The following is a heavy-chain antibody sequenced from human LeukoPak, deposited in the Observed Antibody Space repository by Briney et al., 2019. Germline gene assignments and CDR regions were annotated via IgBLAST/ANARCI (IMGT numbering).Heavy chain of an antibody. CDR3: AKDKPPHSSGWYPTDYFDY. CDR1: GFTFSSYS. J-gene: IGHJ4*02. CDR2: ISWNSGSI. V-gene: IGHV3-9*01. Sequence: GGSLRLSCAASGFTFSSYSMNWVRQAPGKGLEWVSGISWNSGSIGYADSVKGRFTISRDNAKNSLYLQMNSLRAEDTALYYCAKDKPPHSSGWYPTDYFDYWGQGTLVTVSS. D-gene: IGHD6-19*01.